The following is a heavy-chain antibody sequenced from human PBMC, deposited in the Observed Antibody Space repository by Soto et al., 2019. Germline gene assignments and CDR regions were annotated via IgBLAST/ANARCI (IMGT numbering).Heavy chain of an antibody. CDR1: GFTFSNYW. J-gene: IGHJ6*02. CDR3: ARERGSKSMDV. D-gene: IGHD2-15*01. V-gene: IGHV3-7*03. Sequence: GGSPRLSCAASGFTFSNYWMTWVRQAPGKGLEWVANIRQDGSEGSYVDSVKGRFTISRDNAKVSLFLQMNSLRAEDTAVYYCARERGSKSMDVWGQGTTVTVSS. CDR2: IRQDGSEG.